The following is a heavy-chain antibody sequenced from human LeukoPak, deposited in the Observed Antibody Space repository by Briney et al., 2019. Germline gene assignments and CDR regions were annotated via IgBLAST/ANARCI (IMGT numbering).Heavy chain of an antibody. CDR1: GFTFSSYW. D-gene: IGHD6-19*01. CDR2: IKQDGSEK. V-gene: IGHV3-7*01. CDR3: ARDASALY. Sequence: GGSLRLSCAASGFTFSSYWLSWVRQAPGKGLEWVANIKQDGSEKYYLDSVKGRFTISRDNARDSLYLQMNSLRDDDTSVYFCARDASALYWGRGTLVTVSS. J-gene: IGHJ4*02.